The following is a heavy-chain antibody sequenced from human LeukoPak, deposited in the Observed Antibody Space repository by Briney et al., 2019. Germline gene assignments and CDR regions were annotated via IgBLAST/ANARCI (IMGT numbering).Heavy chain of an antibody. D-gene: IGHD5-12*01. V-gene: IGHV3-30*04. J-gene: IGHJ4*02. CDR1: GFTFSSYA. Sequence: SGGSLRLSCAASGFTFSSYAMHWVRQAPGKGLEWVAVTSYDGSKKYYADSAKGRFTISRDNSKNTLYLQMNSLRVEDTAVYYCAKDGRDGYNYPSYYFDYWGQGTLVTVSS. CDR3: AKDGRDGYNYPSYYFDY. CDR2: TSYDGSKK.